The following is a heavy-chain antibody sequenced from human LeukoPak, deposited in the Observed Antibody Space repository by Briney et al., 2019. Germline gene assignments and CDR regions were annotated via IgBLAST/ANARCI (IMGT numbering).Heavy chain of an antibody. D-gene: IGHD3-3*01. CDR2: ISSSGSTI. CDR1: GFTFSDYY. V-gene: IGHV3-11*04. CDR3: ARDAYDFWSGYPYYYYMDV. Sequence: GGSLRLSCAASGFTFSDYYMSWIRQAPGKGLEWVSYISSSGSTIYYADSVKGRFTISRDNAKNSLYLQMNSLRAEDTAVYYCARDAYDFWSGYPYYYYMDVWGKGTTVTVSS. J-gene: IGHJ6*03.